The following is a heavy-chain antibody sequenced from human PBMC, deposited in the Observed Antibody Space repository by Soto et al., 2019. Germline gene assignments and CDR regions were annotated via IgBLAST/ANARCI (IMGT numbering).Heavy chain of an antibody. Sequence: SETLSLTCTVSGGSISSYYWSWIRQPPGKGLEWIGYIYYSGSTNYNPSLKSRVTISVDTSKNQFSLKLSSVTAADTAVYYCARGRVLRYFWGPWYFDYWGQGTLVTVSS. J-gene: IGHJ4*02. D-gene: IGHD3-9*01. V-gene: IGHV4-59*12. CDR1: GGSISSYY. CDR3: ARGRVLRYFWGPWYFDY. CDR2: IYYSGST.